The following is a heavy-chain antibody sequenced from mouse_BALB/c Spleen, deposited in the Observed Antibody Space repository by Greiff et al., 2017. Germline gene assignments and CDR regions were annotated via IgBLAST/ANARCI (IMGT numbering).Heavy chain of an antibody. CDR2: ISYSGST. V-gene: IGHV3-2*02. D-gene: IGHD2-1*01. J-gene: IGHJ4*01. Sequence: EVKLQESGPGLVKPSQSLSLTCTVTGYSITSDYAWNWIRQFPGNKLEWMGYISYSGSTSYNPSLKSRISITRDTSKNQFFLQLNSVTTEDTATYYCARTENYYYAMDYWGQGTSVTVSS. CDR1: GYSITSDYA. CDR3: ARTENYYYAMDY.